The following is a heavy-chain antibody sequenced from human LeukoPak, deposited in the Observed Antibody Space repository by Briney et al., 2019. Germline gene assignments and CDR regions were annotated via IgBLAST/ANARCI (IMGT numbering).Heavy chain of an antibody. CDR3: ARTLVGASFDY. CDR2: IYYSGST. D-gene: IGHD1-26*01. V-gene: IGHV4-59*01. CDR1: GGSISSYY. J-gene: IGHJ4*02. Sequence: SETLSLTCTVSGGSISSYYWSWIRQPPGKGLEWIGYIYYSGSTNYNPSLKSRVTMSVDTSKNQFSLKLSSVTAADTAVYYCARTLVGASFDYWGQGTLVTVSS.